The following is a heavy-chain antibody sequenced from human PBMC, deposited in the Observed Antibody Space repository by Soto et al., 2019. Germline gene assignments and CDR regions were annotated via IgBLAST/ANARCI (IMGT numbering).Heavy chain of an antibody. CDR2: IYFSGSGTS. CDR3: ANPLAYIGY. V-gene: IGHV4-39*01. CDR1: GDFISNATYY. J-gene: IGHJ4*02. Sequence: SETLSLTCSVSGDFISNATYYWGWVRQAPGKGLEWVGSIYFSGSGTSHYNPSLKSRVTISVDTSKNQFSLKLTSVTAADTAVYYCANPLAYIGYWGQGTLVTVSS.